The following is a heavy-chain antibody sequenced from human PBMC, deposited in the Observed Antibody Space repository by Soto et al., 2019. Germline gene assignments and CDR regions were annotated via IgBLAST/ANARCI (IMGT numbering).Heavy chain of an antibody. V-gene: IGHV4-59*01. Sequence: SETLSLTCTVSGGSISSYYWSWIRQPPGKGLEWIGYIYYSGSTNYNPSLKSRVTIPVDTSKNQFSLKLSSVTAADTAVYYCARAPPYAWLDHWGQGTLVTVYS. CDR1: GGSISSYY. J-gene: IGHJ5*02. CDR2: IYYSGST. D-gene: IGHD2-8*01. CDR3: ARAPPYAWLDH.